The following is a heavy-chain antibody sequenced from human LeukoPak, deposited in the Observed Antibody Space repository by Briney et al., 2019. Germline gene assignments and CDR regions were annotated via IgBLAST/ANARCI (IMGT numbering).Heavy chain of an antibody. V-gene: IGHV4-59*01. CDR2: IYYSRST. J-gene: IGHJ4*02. D-gene: IGHD5-24*01. Sequence: PSETLSLTCTVSGGSISSYYWSWIRQPPGKGLEWIGYIYYSRSTNYNPSLKSRVTISVDTSENQFSLKLSSVTAADTAVYYCARARWLPKFDYWGQGTLVTVSS. CDR3: ARARWLPKFDY. CDR1: GGSISSYY.